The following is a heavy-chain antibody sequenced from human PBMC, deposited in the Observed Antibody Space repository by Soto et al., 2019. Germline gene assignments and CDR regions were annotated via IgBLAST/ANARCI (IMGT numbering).Heavy chain of an antibody. CDR1: GYTFTSYA. J-gene: IGHJ4*02. CDR3: ARSIVVVTALDY. D-gene: IGHD2-21*02. V-gene: IGHV1-3*01. CDR2: INVGNDNT. Sequence: ASVKVSCKASGYTFTSYAMHWVRQAPGQRLEWMGWINVGNDNTRYSQKFQGRVTITRDASASTAYMELSSLRSEDTAVYYCARSIVVVTALDYWGQGTLVTVSS.